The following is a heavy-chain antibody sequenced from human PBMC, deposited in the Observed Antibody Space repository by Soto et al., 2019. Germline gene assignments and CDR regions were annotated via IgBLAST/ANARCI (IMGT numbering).Heavy chain of an antibody. CDR1: GGPINNFY. D-gene: IGHD3-22*01. CDR3: ARLGGYYQALDS. CDR2: IYYAGTT. V-gene: IGHV4-59*08. J-gene: IGHJ4*02. Sequence: PSETLSLPCRVSGGPINNFYWRWIRQPPGKGLEFIGYIYYAGTTTYNPSLKSRVTISVDMSKNQFSLKLSSVTAADTAVYYCARLGGYYQALDSWGQGTLVIVSS.